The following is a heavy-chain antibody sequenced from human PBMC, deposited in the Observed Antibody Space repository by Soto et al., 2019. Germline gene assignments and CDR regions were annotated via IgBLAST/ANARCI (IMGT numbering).Heavy chain of an antibody. CDR3: ATDRALGATLGAIDF. V-gene: IGHV3-30*19. CDR2: ISYDGTYR. Sequence: QAQLVNPGGAGVNLGSSLKLSLPASESPFGIIASTGFRQAQGRGWRWVAAISYDGTYRPYADFARGRFTISRDNSQKTLYLQMNSLRPEDTALYYCATDRALGATLGAIDFWGQGTLVTVSS. D-gene: IGHD1-26*01. J-gene: IGHJ4*02. CDR1: ESPFGIIA.